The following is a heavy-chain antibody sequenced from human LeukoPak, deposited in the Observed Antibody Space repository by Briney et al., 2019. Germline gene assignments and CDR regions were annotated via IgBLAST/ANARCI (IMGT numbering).Heavy chain of an antibody. CDR3: ARESPDVDIVADQYGGVDY. CDR2: ISCSGGST. CDR1: GFTFSSYA. Sequence: GGSLRLSCTASGFTFSSYAMSWVRQAPGKGLEWVSAISCSGGSTYYADSVKGRFTISRDNSKNTLYLQMNSLRAEDTAVYYCARESPDVDIVADQYGGVDYWGQGTLVTVSS. D-gene: IGHD5-12*01. J-gene: IGHJ4*02. V-gene: IGHV3-23*01.